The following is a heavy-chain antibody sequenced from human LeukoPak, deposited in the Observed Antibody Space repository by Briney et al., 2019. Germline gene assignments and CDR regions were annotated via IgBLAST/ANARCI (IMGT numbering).Heavy chain of an antibody. D-gene: IGHD3-22*01. CDR2: INEYPEDS. CDR1: GEPFTDYF. CDR3: ARGRIAKIVVVHSFGMAV. Sequence: SETLSLTCSVLGEPFTDYFCTWSRHSPAKGLEWDGEINEYPEDSKCKPSLNSRVSISLEKSKNQLSLELRSVTAADTAVYYCARGRIAKIVVVHSFGMAVWGQGTTVTVSS. J-gene: IGHJ6*02. V-gene: IGHV4-34*01.